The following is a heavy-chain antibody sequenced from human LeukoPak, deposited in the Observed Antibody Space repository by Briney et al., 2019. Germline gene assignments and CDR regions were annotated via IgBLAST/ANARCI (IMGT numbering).Heavy chain of an antibody. V-gene: IGHV4-59*01. CDR1: GGSISSYY. Sequence: SETLSLTCTVSGGSISSYYWSWIRQPPGKGLEWIGYIYYSGSTNYNPSLKSRVTISVDTSMNQFSLKLSSVTAADTAVYYCARGLGYCSGGSCYSSNWFDPWGQGTLVTVSS. D-gene: IGHD2-15*01. CDR3: ARGLGYCSGGSCYSSNWFDP. J-gene: IGHJ5*02. CDR2: IYYSGST.